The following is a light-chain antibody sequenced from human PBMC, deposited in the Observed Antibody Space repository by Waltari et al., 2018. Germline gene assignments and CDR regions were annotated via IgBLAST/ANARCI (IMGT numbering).Light chain of an antibody. CDR2: EVN. CDR1: SSDIGGYKE. Sequence: QSDLTQPPSASGSPGPSVTIPCTGSSSDIGGYKEVAWYQQRPGKAPKLMIFEVNKRPSGVPDRFSDSKAGSTASLTVSGLQAEDEADYYCISYAGSNNVVFGGGTKLTVL. CDR3: ISYAGSNNVV. V-gene: IGLV2-8*01. J-gene: IGLJ2*01.